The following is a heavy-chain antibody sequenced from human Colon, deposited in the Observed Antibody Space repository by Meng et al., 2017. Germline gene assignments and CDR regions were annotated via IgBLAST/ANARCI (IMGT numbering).Heavy chain of an antibody. CDR1: GGSFSGYY. J-gene: IGHJ5*02. CDR3: ARGRYSGYLP. CDR2: INHSGST. D-gene: IGHD5-12*01. Sequence: QVQLQQWGAGLLKPSETLFLTGAVYGGSFSGYYWSWIRQPPGKGLEWIGEINHSGSTNYNPSLKSRVTISVDTSKNQFSLKLSSVTAADTAVYYCARGRYSGYLPWGQGTLVTVSS. V-gene: IGHV4-34*01.